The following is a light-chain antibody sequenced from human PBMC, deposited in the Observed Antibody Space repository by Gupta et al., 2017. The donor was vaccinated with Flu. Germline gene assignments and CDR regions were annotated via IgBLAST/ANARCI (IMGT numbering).Light chain of an antibody. CDR3: QQDNSYPWT. CDR1: QSISSW. J-gene: IGKJ1*01. CDR2: KAS. Sequence: DIQMTQSPSTLSASVGDRVTITCRASQSISSWLAWYQQKPGKAPKLLIYKASSLESGVPSRFSGSGSVTEFTLTISSLHPDDFATYYCQQDNSYPWTFGQGTKVEIK. V-gene: IGKV1-5*03.